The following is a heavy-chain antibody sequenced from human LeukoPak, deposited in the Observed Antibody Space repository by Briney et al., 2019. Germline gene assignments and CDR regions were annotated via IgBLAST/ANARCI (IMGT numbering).Heavy chain of an antibody. CDR2: MNRDGSLK. CDR3: ARCEDY. Sequence: GGSLRLSCAASGFTLSYYWMSWVRQAPGKGLEWVASMNRDGSLKYYVDSVKGRFTISRDNAKNSLFLQVNSLRAEDTAVYYCARCEDYWGQGTLVTVSS. J-gene: IGHJ4*02. CDR1: GFTLSYYW. V-gene: IGHV3-7*05.